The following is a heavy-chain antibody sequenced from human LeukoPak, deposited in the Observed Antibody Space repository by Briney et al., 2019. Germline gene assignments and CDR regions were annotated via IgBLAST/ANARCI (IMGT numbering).Heavy chain of an antibody. CDR1: GFTFSDYY. CDR3: AKSRGIYDNSGWRTFDY. J-gene: IGHJ4*02. D-gene: IGHD6-19*01. V-gene: IGHV3-11*01. CDR2: ISSSGSTI. Sequence: PGGSLRLSCAASGFTFSDYYMSWIRQAPGKGLEWVSYISSSGSTIYYADSVKGRFTISRDNSKNTLYLQMNSLRVEDTAIYYCAKSRGIYDNSGWRTFDYWGQGTLVTVSS.